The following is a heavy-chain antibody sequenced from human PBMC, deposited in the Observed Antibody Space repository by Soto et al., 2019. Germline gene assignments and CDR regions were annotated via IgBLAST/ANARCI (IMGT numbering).Heavy chain of an antibody. V-gene: IGHV3-64*01. CDR1: GFTFSSYA. J-gene: IGHJ6*03. CDR3: ARGYCSSTSCYPWTYYYYYYMDV. CDR2: ISSNGGST. D-gene: IGHD2-2*01. Sequence: GGSLRLSCAASGFTFSSYAMHWVRQAPGKGLEYVSAISSNGGSTYYANSVKDRFTISRDNSKNTLYLQMGSLRAEDMAVYYCARGYCSSTSCYPWTYYYYYYMDVWGKGTTVTVSS.